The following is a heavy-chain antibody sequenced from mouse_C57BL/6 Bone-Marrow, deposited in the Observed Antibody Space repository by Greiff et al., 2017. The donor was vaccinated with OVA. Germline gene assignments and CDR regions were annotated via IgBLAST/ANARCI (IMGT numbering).Heavy chain of an antibody. J-gene: IGHJ2*01. V-gene: IGHV1-82*01. CDR1: GYAFSSSW. CDR3: ARHEDGYYASYFDY. Sequence: VMLVESGPELVKPGASVKISCKASGYAFSSSWMNWVKQRPGKGLEWIGRIYPGDGDTNYNGKFKGKATLTADKSSSTAYMQLSSLTSEDYAVYFCARHEDGYYASYFDYWGQGTTLTVSS. CDR2: IYPGDGDT. D-gene: IGHD2-3*01.